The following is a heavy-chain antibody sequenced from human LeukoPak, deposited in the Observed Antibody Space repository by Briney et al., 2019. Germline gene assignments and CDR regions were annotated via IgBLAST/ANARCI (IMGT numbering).Heavy chain of an antibody. CDR2: TSYSGTGDT. Sequence: PSETLSLTCTVSGGTVRSYYWSWIRQAPGKGLEWIGYTSYSGTGDTNYNPSLQSRVTFSIDMSRNQFSLTLNSVTAADTAVCYCARSFDSSGYYYGFESWGQGTLVTVSS. V-gene: IGHV4-59*02. J-gene: IGHJ4*02. CDR3: ARSFDSSGYYYGFES. D-gene: IGHD3-22*01. CDR1: GGTVRSYY.